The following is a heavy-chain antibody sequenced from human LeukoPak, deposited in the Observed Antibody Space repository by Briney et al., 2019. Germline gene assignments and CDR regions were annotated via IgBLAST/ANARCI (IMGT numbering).Heavy chain of an antibody. CDR1: GFTFSGSA. V-gene: IGHV3-73*01. Sequence: GGSLRLSCEASGFTFSGSAMHWVRQASGKGLEWVGRIRSKANSYATAYAASVKGRFTISRDDSKNTAYLQMNSLKTEDTAVYYCTRHEEVVVAARGDYYYYGMDVWGQGTTVTVSS. J-gene: IGHJ6*02. CDR2: IRSKANSYAT. CDR3: TRHEEVVVAARGDYYYYGMDV. D-gene: IGHD2-15*01.